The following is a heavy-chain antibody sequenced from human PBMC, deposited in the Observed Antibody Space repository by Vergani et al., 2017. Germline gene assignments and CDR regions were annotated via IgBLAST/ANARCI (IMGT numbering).Heavy chain of an antibody. D-gene: IGHD6-19*01. CDR1: GGSISSYY. CDR3: ARDRGYSSGWYSAFDI. Sequence: QVQLQESGPGLVKPSETLSLTCTVSGGSISSYYWSWIRQPPGKGLEWIGYIYYSGSTNYNPSLKSRVTISIDTSKNQFFLRLSSVTAADTAVYYCARDRGYSSGWYSAFDIWGRGTMVTVSS. J-gene: IGHJ3*02. CDR2: IYYSGST. V-gene: IGHV4-59*01.